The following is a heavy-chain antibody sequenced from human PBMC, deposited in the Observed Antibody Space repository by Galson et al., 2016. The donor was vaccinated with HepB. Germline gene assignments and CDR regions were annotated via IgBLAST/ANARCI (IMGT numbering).Heavy chain of an antibody. CDR2: IIPMSGTA. J-gene: IGHJ4*02. CDR3: ARDRSGWHNVDS. Sequence: SVKVSCKASGGTFSRFAICWVRQAPGQELEWLGGIIPMSGTAHYAQRFQGRVTMTGDTSTSTVYMELNSLRSDDTAVYYCARDRSGWHNVDSWGQGTLVTVSS. D-gene: IGHD6-19*01. V-gene: IGHV1-69*06. CDR1: GGTFSRFA.